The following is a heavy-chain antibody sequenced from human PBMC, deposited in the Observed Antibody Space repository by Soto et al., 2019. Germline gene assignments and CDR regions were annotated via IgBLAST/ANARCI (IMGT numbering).Heavy chain of an antibody. J-gene: IGHJ4*02. Sequence: GGSLRLSCAASGFTFSRYGMHWVRQALGKGLVWVSRINSDGSSTSYADSVKGRFTISRDNAKSTLYLQMNSLRAEDTAVYYCARGGVGATLMFFDCWGQGALVTVSS. CDR3: ARGGVGATLMFFDC. V-gene: IGHV3-74*01. CDR1: GFTFSRYG. D-gene: IGHD1-26*01. CDR2: INSDGSST.